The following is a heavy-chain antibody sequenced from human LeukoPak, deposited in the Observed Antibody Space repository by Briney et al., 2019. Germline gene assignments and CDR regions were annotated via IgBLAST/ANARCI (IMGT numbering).Heavy chain of an antibody. CDR3: ARDVRPFSPFGGSYW. CDR1: GYTFTSYD. J-gene: IGHJ4*02. D-gene: IGHD1-26*01. CDR2: VNPNSGNT. Sequence: GASVKVSCKASGYTFTSYDINWVRQATGQGLEWMGWVNPNSGNTGYAQKFQGRVTMTRDTSTSTVYMELSSLRSEDTAVYYCARDVRPFSPFGGSYWWGQGTLVTVSS. V-gene: IGHV1-8*01.